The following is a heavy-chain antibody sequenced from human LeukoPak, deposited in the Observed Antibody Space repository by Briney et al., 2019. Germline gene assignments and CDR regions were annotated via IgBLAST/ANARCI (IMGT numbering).Heavy chain of an antibody. CDR2: IYYSGST. J-gene: IGHJ6*02. D-gene: IGHD4-17*01. V-gene: IGHV4-31*03. Sequence: SQTLSLTCTVSGGSISSGGYYWSWIRQHPGKGLEWIGYIYYSGSTYYNPSLKSRVTISVDTSKNQFSLKLSSVTAADTAVYYCARDGPKLSSGDYGPPYYYYGMDVWGQGTRSPSP. CDR1: GGSISSGGYY. CDR3: ARDGPKLSSGDYGPPYYYYGMDV.